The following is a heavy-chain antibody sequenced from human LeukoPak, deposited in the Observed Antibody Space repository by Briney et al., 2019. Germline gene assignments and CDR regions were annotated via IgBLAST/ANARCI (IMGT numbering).Heavy chain of an antibody. V-gene: IGHV1-18*01. CDR1: GYTFTSYG. CDR2: ISAYNGNT. D-gene: IGHD3-3*01. CDR3: ARDVTIFGVVSAFDI. J-gene: IGHJ3*02. Sequence: APVKVSCKASGYTFTSYGISWVRQAPGQGLEWMGWISAYNGNTNYAQKLQGRVTMTTDTSTSTAYMELRSLRSDDTAVYYCARDVTIFGVVSAFDIWGQGTMVTVSS.